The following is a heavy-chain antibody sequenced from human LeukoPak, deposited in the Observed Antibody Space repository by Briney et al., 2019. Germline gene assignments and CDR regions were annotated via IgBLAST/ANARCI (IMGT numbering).Heavy chain of an antibody. CDR3: ARVDGHAHWFDP. V-gene: IGHV3-7*03. J-gene: IGHJ5*02. CDR1: GFTFSSYW. CDR2: IKQDGRDK. Sequence: GGSLRLSCAASGFTFSSYWMSWVRQAPGKGLEGVANIKQDGRDKYYVDSVKGRFTISIDNAKNSLYLQMNSLRAEDTAVYYCARVDGHAHWFDPWGQGTLVTVSS.